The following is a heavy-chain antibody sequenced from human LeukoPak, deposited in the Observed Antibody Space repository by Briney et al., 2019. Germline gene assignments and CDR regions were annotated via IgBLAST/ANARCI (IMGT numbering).Heavy chain of an antibody. Sequence: GGSLRLSCAASGFTFSSYAMHWVRQAPGKGLEWVAVISHDGSNKYYADSVKGRFTISRDNSKNTLYLQMNSLRAEDTAVYYCARSFGVVTEPDYWGQGTLVTVSS. CDR3: ARSFGVVTEPDY. J-gene: IGHJ4*02. CDR1: GFTFSSYA. D-gene: IGHD3-3*01. CDR2: ISHDGSNK. V-gene: IGHV3-30-3*01.